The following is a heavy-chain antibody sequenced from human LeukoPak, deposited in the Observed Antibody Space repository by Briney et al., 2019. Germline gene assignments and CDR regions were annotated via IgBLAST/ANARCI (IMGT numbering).Heavy chain of an antibody. CDR1: GYTSSSYA. V-gene: IGHV1-18*01. CDR2: ISPYNGNT. D-gene: IGHD2/OR15-2a*01. Sequence: ASVKVSCKASGYTSSSYAITWVRQAPGQGLEWMGWISPYNGNTDSAQKFQDRVTMTTDTSTSAAYMELRSLRSDDTAVYYCARDNTWYFDLWGRGTLVTVSS. CDR3: ARDNTWYFDL. J-gene: IGHJ2*01.